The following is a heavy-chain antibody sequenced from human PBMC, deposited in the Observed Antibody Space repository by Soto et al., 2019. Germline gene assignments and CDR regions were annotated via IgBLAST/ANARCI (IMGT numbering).Heavy chain of an antibody. D-gene: IGHD6-19*01. CDR3: AKDRDGSGWYGDFDY. Sequence: LRLSCAASAFTFSYYAMSWVRQAPGKGLEWVSAISGSGGSTYYGDSVKGRFTISRDKSKNTLYLQMKSLRAEDTAVYYCAKDRDGSGWYGDFDYWGQGTLVTVSS. J-gene: IGHJ4*02. CDR2: ISGSGGST. CDR1: AFTFSYYA. V-gene: IGHV3-23*01.